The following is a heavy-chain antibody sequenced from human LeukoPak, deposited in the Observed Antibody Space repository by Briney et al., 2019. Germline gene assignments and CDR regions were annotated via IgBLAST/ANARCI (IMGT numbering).Heavy chain of an antibody. J-gene: IGHJ4*02. V-gene: IGHV4-59*08. CDR3: ARHYGSGSYYNPLFDY. CDR2: IYYSGST. CDR1: GGSISSYY. Sequence: SETLSLTCTVSGGSISSYYWSWIRQPPGKGLEWIGYIYYSGSTNYNPSLKSRVTISVDTSKNQFSLKLTSVTAADTAVYYCARHYGSGSYYNPLFDYWGQGTLVTVSS. D-gene: IGHD3-10*01.